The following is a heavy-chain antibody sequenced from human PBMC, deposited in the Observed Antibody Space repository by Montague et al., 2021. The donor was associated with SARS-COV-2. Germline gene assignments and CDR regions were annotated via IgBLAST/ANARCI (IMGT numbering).Heavy chain of an antibody. Sequence: SLRLSCAASGFTFSNYDMNWVCQAPGKGPEWISYISTSAYTMSYAGSVKGRFTISRDNGKNSLYLQMNSLRVEDTAVYYCTRDYRSIVGDGLDIWGQGTKVTVSS. J-gene: IGHJ3*02. D-gene: IGHD3-16*02. CDR1: GFTFSNYD. CDR2: ISTSAYTM. V-gene: IGHV3-48*03. CDR3: TRDYRSIVGDGLDI.